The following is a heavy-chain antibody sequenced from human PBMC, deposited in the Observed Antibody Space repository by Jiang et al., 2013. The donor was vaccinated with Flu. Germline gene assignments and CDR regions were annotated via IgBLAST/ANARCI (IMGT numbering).Heavy chain of an antibody. CDR2: IYSDGTT. D-gene: IGHD7-27*01. Sequence: QLVESGGGLIQPGGSLRLSCAASGFTVSRNYMSWVRQAPGKGLEWVSVIYSDGTTYNGDSVEGRFTISRDNSKNTLYLQMNSLRADDTAVYYCARALTWGKYGSNLYYFDYWGQGTLVTVSS. J-gene: IGHJ4*02. CDR1: GFTVSRNY. V-gene: IGHV3-53*01. CDR3: ARALTWGKYGSNLYYFDY.